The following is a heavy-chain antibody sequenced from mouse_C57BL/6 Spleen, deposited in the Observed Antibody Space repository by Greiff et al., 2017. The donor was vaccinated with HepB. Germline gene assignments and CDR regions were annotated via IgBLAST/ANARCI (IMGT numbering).Heavy chain of an antibody. CDR2: IDPNSGGT. Sequence: QQSCKASGYTFTSYWMHWVKQRPGRGLEWIGRIDPNSGGTKYNEKFKSKATLTVDKPSSTAYMQLSSLTSEDSAVYYCAREDDYDVEVAWFAYWGQGTLVTVSA. D-gene: IGHD2-4*01. V-gene: IGHV1-72*01. CDR1: GYTFTSYW. CDR3: AREDDYDVEVAWFAY. J-gene: IGHJ3*01.